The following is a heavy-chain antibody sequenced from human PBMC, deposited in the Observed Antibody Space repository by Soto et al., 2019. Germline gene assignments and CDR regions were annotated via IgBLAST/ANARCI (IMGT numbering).Heavy chain of an antibody. CDR3: ARARIVPGTMDWFDP. V-gene: IGHV3-11*01. D-gene: IGHD2-2*01. Sequence: GGSLRLSCAASGFTFSDYYMSWVRQAPGKGLEWVSYISSSGGAIYYADSVKGRFTISRDNAKNSLYLQMNSLRVEDAAVYYCARARIVPGTMDWFDPWGQGTLVTVSS. CDR2: ISSSGGAI. CDR1: GFTFSDYY. J-gene: IGHJ5*02.